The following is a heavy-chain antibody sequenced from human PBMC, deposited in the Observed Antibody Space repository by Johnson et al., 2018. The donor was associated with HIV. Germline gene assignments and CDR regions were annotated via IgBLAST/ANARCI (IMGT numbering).Heavy chain of an antibody. V-gene: IGHV3-20*04. CDR2: INWNGCST. D-gene: IGHD6-6*01. CDR1: GFTFDDYG. J-gene: IGHJ3*02. Sequence: EMQLVESGGGVVRPGGSLRLSCAASGFTFDDYGMSWVRQAPGKGLEWISGINWNGCSTAYGDSVKGRFTISRDNAKNSLYLQMNSLRAEDTALYFCARDGRGEQLVDQGDAVDIWGQGTMVTVSS. CDR3: ARDGRGEQLVDQGDAVDI.